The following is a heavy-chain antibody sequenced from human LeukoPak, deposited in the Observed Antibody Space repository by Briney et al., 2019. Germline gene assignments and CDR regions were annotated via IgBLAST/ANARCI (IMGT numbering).Heavy chain of an antibody. CDR3: GASRQYVGAFDI. J-gene: IGHJ3*02. D-gene: IGHD3-16*01. CDR2: ISSSSTII. CDR1: GFTLSSYE. Sequence: GGSLRLSCAASGFTLSSYELYWVRQAPGKGLEWISYISSSSTIIKYADSVRGRFTISRDDARESLYLQMSSLRADDTAIYYCGASRQYVGAFDIWGQGTLVTVSS. V-gene: IGHV3-48*03.